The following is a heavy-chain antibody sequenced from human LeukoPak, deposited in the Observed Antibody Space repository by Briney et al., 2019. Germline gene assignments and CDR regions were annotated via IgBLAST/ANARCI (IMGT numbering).Heavy chain of an antibody. CDR1: GFTFSSSW. J-gene: IGHJ6*02. D-gene: IGHD2-15*01. CDR2: IYSGST. Sequence: RGSLRLSCAASGFTFSSSWMFWVRQAPGKGLEWVSLIYSGSTYYADSVKGRFTFSRDSSKNTLYLQMNTLRAADTAVYYCARVLKSGPLPYYYYAMDVWGQGTTVTVSS. CDR3: ARVLKSGPLPYYYYAMDV. V-gene: IGHV3-53*01.